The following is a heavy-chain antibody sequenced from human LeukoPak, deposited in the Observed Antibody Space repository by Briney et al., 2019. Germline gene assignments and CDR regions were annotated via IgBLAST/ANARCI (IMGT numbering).Heavy chain of an antibody. Sequence: ASVKVSCKGSGYTFTGYYMHWVRQAAGQGVDGMGWINPNSGGTNYAQKFQGRVTMTRDTSISTAYMELSSLRSDDTAVYYCAREGKAAADTNWFEPWGQGTLVTVSS. V-gene: IGHV1-2*02. CDR3: AREGKAAADTNWFEP. CDR1: GYTFTGYY. D-gene: IGHD6-13*01. CDR2: INPNSGGT. J-gene: IGHJ5*02.